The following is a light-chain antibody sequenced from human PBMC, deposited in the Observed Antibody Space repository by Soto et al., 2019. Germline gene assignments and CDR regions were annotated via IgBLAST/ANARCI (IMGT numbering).Light chain of an antibody. CDR3: SSYTSSSSVV. Sequence: QSALTQPASVSGSPXQSITXXCTGTXSDVGGYNYVSWYQQHPGKAPKLMIYDVSNRPSGVSNRFSGSKSGNTASLTISGLQAEDEADYYCSSYTSSSSVVFGGGTKLTVL. CDR1: XSDVGGYNY. CDR2: DVS. V-gene: IGLV2-14*01. J-gene: IGLJ2*01.